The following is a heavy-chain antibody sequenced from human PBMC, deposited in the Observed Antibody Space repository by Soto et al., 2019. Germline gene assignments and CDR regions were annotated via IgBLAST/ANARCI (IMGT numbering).Heavy chain of an antibody. CDR1: GGSISSGGYY. Sequence: SETLSLTCTVSGGSISSGGYYWSWIRQHPGKGLEWIGYIYYSGSTLYNPSLKSRVTISVDKSKNQFSLKLSSVTAADTAVYYCARRYGASFDYWGQGTLVTVSS. CDR3: ARRYGASFDY. V-gene: IGHV4-31*03. J-gene: IGHJ4*02. D-gene: IGHD4-17*01. CDR2: IYYSGST.